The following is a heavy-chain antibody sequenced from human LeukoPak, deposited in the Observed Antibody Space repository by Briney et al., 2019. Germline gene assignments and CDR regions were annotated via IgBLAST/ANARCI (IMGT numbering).Heavy chain of an antibody. CDR1: GFSFSTYA. V-gene: IGHV3-21*06. J-gene: IGHJ4*02. CDR2: MSSGSRYI. CDR3: ARDRPTGASRVFVVQ. D-gene: IGHD2-15*01. Sequence: GGSLRLSCKASGFSFSTYAMTWVRQAPGKGLEWISSMSSGSRYIYYADSVRGRFTISRDNTKNSLYLLMNNLRAEDTAIYYCARDRPTGASRVFVVQWGQGTPVTVSS.